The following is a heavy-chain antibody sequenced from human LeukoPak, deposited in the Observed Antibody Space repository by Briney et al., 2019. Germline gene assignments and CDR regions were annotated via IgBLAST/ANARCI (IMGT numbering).Heavy chain of an antibody. CDR2: IDNDGSST. CDR1: GFSFNNYW. Sequence: GGSLRLSCAASGFSFNNYWMHWVRQAPGKGLEWVSRIDNDGSSTRYADSVTGRFTISRDIAKNTLYLQMNSLRAEDTAVYYCARGYDKPDYWGQGTLVTVSS. J-gene: IGHJ4*01. CDR3: ARGYDKPDY. D-gene: IGHD3-3*01. V-gene: IGHV3-74*01.